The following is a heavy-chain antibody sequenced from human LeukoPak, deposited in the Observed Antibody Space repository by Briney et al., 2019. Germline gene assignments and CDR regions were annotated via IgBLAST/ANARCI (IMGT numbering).Heavy chain of an antibody. CDR1: GFTFRSYS. CDR2: ISSSSSYI. J-gene: IGHJ6*03. CDR3: ARGSGDSYYYYYMDV. Sequence: GGSLRLSRAASGFTFRSYSMNWVRPAPGKGLEWVSSISSSSSYIYYADSVKGRFTISRDNAKNSLYLQMNSLRAEDTAVYYCARGSGDSYYYYYMDVWGKGTTVTVSS. V-gene: IGHV3-21*01. D-gene: IGHD3-3*01.